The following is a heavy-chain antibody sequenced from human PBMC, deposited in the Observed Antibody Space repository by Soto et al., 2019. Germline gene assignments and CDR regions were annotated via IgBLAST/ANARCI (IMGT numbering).Heavy chain of an antibody. J-gene: IGHJ4*02. V-gene: IGHV4-39*01. CDR2: IYYSGST. Sequence: SETLSLTCTVSGGSISSSSYYWGWIRQPPGKGLEWIGSIYYSGSTYYNPSLKSRVTISVDTSKNQFSLKLSSVTAADTAVYYWARHTTYGGIMGFDFWGQGTLVTVSS. D-gene: IGHD2-15*01. CDR1: GGSISSSSYY. CDR3: ARHTTYGGIMGFDF.